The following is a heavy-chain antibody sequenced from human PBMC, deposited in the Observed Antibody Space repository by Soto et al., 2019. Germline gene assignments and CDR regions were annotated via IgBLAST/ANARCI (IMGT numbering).Heavy chain of an antibody. CDR2: ISSSGSTI. J-gene: IGHJ6*02. D-gene: IGHD6-13*01. Sequence: PGGSLRLSCAASGLTFSSYEMNWVRQAPGKGLEWVLYISSSGSTIYYADSVKGRFTISRDNAKNSLYLQMNSLRAEDTAVYYCARYIYSSSWYRGVNYYYYGMDVWGQGTTVTVSS. V-gene: IGHV3-48*03. CDR1: GLTFSSYE. CDR3: ARYIYSSSWYRGVNYYYYGMDV.